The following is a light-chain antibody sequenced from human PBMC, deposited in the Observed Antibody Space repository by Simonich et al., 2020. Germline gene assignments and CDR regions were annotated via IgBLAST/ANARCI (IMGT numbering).Light chain of an antibody. J-gene: IGLJ2*01. V-gene: IGLV2-23*01. CDR2: EGS. CDR1: SSDVVSYNL. Sequence: QSALTQPASVSGSPGQSITISCTGTSSDVVSYNLVSWYQQHPGKAPKLMIYEGSKRPSGVSKRFSGSKSGNTASLTISGLQAEDEADYYCCSYAGSSTYVVFGGGTKLTVL. CDR3: CSYAGSSTYVV.